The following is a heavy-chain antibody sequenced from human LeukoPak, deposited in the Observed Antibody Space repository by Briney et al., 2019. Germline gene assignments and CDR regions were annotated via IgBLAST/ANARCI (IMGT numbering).Heavy chain of an antibody. V-gene: IGHV3-23*01. D-gene: IGHD4-17*01. Sequence: GGSLRLSCAASGFTFSNYAMSWVRQPPGKGLEWVSGISNSGDRTYDADSVKGRFFISRDNPKNTLYLQMNSLRAEDTAVYYCAKGPLRYGDNWFDPWGQGTLVTVSS. CDR2: ISNSGDRT. CDR3: AKGPLRYGDNWFDP. CDR1: GFTFSNYA. J-gene: IGHJ5*02.